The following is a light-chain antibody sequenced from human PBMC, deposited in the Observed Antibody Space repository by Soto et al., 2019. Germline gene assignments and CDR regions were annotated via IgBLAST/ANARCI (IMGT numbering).Light chain of an antibody. CDR2: GNS. J-gene: IGLJ1*01. CDR1: SSNIGAGYD. V-gene: IGLV1-40*01. CDR3: LSYDSSLSAYV. Sequence: QSVLTQPPSVSGAPGQRVTISCTGSSSNIGAGYDVHWYQQLPGTAPKLLIYGNSNRPSGVPDRFSGSKSGTSASLAITGLQAEDEADYYCLSYDSSLSAYVSGTGTKVTVL.